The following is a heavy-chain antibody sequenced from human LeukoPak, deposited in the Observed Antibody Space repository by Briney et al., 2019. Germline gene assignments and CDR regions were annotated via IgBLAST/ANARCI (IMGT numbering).Heavy chain of an antibody. J-gene: IGHJ4*02. Sequence: GGFLRLSCAASGFSFSTYAMHWVRQAPGKGLEWVAVISYDGSNKKYADSVKGRFTISRDNSKNTLYLQMNSLRVEDTAVYYCARRMGYGSGSYYTAYFDYWGQGTLVTVSS. CDR3: ARRMGYGSGSYYTAYFDY. CDR2: ISYDGSNK. V-gene: IGHV3-30-3*01. D-gene: IGHD3-10*01. CDR1: GFSFSTYA.